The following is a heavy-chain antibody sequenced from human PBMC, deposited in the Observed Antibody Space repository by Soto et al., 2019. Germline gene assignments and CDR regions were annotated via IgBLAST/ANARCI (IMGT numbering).Heavy chain of an antibody. CDR2: VSNSGTST. J-gene: IGHJ5*02. CDR3: VKDLAASGWFDP. V-gene: IGHV3-23*01. D-gene: IGHD2-15*01. Sequence: EVQLLESGGGLAQPGGSLTLSCAASGFMFSSYAMSWFRQAPGKGLEWVSAVSNSGTSTAYADSVKGRFTISRDNSKNTLYLQMSSLGAEDTALYYCVKDLAASGWFDPWGQGTLVSVSS. CDR1: GFMFSSYA.